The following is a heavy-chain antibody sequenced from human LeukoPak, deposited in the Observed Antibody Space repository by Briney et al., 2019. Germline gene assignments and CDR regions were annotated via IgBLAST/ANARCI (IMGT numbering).Heavy chain of an antibody. CDR2: IIPILGIA. CDR3: ARVEYCSGGSCLDY. CDR1: GGTFSSYT. Sequence: SVKVSCKASGGTFSSYTISWVRQAPGQGLEWMGRIIPILGIANYAQKFQGRVTITADKSTSTAYMELSSLRSEDTAVYYCARVEYCSGGSCLDYWGQGTLVAVSS. J-gene: IGHJ4*02. V-gene: IGHV1-69*02. D-gene: IGHD2-15*01.